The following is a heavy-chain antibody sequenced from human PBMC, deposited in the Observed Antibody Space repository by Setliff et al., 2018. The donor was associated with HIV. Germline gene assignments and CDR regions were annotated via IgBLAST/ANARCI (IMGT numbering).Heavy chain of an antibody. CDR3: ARTARGPSSGAYFDL. D-gene: IGHD3-10*01. J-gene: IGHJ2*01. CDR2: IDQSGST. Sequence: SETLSLTCAVYGESFSTYFWNWIRQPPGKGLEWNGEIDQSGSTNYNPSLKSRVTTSVDTSKNQFSLKLTSVTAADTAVYFCARTARGPSSGAYFDLWGRGTLVTVSS. CDR1: GESFSTYF. V-gene: IGHV4-34*01.